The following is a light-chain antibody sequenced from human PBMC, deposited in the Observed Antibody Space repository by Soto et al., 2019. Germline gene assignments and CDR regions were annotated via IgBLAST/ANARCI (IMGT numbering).Light chain of an antibody. CDR2: DVS. V-gene: IGLV2-14*03. J-gene: IGLJ1*01. CDR1: SSDVGGYNY. CDR3: SSYRARSAAHYV. Sequence: QSALTQPASLSGSPGQSITISCTGTSSDVGGYNYVSWYQQHPGKAPKLMIYDVSNRPSGVSNRLSGSKSGNTASLTISGLQAEDEADYYCSSYRARSAAHYVFGTGTKVTVL.